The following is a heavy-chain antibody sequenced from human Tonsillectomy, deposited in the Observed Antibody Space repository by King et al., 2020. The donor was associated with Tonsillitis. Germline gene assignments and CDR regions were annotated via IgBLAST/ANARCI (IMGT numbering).Heavy chain of an antibody. CDR1: GYTFTSYG. D-gene: IGHD3-22*01. Sequence: QLVQSGAEVKKPGASVKVSCKASGYTFTSYGISWVRQAPGQGLEWMGWISVYNGKKKNAQKLQGRVTMTTDTSTSTAYLELRSLRSDDTAVYDCGGGVGGYDSSGWDYYYYMDVWGKGTTVTVSS. J-gene: IGHJ6*03. CDR2: ISVYNGKK. CDR3: GGGVGGYDSSGWDYYYYMDV. V-gene: IGHV1-18*01.